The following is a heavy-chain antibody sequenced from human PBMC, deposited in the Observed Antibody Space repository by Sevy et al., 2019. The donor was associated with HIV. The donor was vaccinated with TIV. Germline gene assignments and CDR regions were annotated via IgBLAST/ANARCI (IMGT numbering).Heavy chain of an antibody. CDR1: GYTFNNYI. Sequence: ASVKVSCKDSGYTFNNYIIYWVRQAPGQSLEWMGWVNTATGDTRRAPKFQGRVIITRDTSARTAYMELNSLRSEDTAVYYCARDFCSGGSCYSAFVYWGQGTLVTVSS. CDR2: VNTATGDT. V-gene: IGHV1-3*04. D-gene: IGHD2-15*01. CDR3: ARDFCSGGSCYSAFVY. J-gene: IGHJ4*02.